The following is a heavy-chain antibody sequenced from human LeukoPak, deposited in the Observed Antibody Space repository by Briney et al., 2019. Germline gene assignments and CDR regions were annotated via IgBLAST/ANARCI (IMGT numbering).Heavy chain of an antibody. D-gene: IGHD3-22*01. CDR1: GGSISSSTYY. CDR2: IYYSGST. CDR3: ARGGSGYSDY. J-gene: IGHJ4*02. Sequence: PSETLSLTCTVSGGSISSSTYYWGWIRQPPGKGLEWIGSIYYSGSTNYNPSLKSRVTISVDTSKNQFSLNLSSVTAADTAVYYCARGGSGYSDYWGQGTLVTVSS. V-gene: IGHV4-39*07.